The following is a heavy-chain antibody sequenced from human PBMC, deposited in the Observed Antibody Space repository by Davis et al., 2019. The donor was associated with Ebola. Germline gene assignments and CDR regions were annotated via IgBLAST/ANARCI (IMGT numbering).Heavy chain of an antibody. CDR3: ATPSSIAVADPFDY. CDR2: INSDASTT. Sequence: GESLKISCAASGFSVSNYWMHWVRQAPGKGLVWVSAINSDASTTNYADSVKGRFTISRDNAKNTLYLQMNSLRAEDTAVYYCATPSSIAVADPFDYWGQGTLVTVSS. V-gene: IGHV3-74*01. D-gene: IGHD6-19*01. J-gene: IGHJ4*02. CDR1: GFSVSNYW.